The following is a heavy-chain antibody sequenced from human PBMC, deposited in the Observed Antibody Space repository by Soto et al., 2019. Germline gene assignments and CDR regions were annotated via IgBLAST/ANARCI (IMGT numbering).Heavy chain of an antibody. CDR1: GDTFSNYP. D-gene: IGHD3-10*01. J-gene: IGHJ6*02. Sequence: QVELVQSGIEVKNPGSSVKVSCKASGDTFSNYPINWVRQAPGQGLEWMGGIIPFYDKPNYAENFLGRVTMSADKCTATAYLEVSSLRSEATAVYFCARGYRELFFYAMDVWGRGTPVIVSS. CDR2: IIPFYDKP. V-gene: IGHV1-69*06. CDR3: ARGYRELFFYAMDV.